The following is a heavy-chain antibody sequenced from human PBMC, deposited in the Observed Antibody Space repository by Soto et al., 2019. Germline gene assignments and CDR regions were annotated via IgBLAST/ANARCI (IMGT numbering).Heavy chain of an antibody. CDR3: AKDVSYYDPYYYFDY. D-gene: IGHD3-22*01. Sequence: QVQLVESGGGVVQPGRSLRLSCAASGFTFSSYGMHWVRQAPGKGLEWVAVISYDGSNKYYADSVKGRFTISRDNSKNTLYLQMNSLRAEDTAVYYCAKDVSYYDPYYYFDYWGQGILVTVSS. V-gene: IGHV3-30*18. CDR2: ISYDGSNK. J-gene: IGHJ4*02. CDR1: GFTFSSYG.